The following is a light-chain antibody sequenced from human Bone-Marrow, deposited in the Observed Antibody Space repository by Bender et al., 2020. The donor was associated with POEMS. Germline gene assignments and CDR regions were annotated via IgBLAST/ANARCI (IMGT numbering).Light chain of an antibody. J-gene: IGLJ2*01. Sequence: QSALTQSRSVSGSPGQSVTISCTGTSSDVGGYNYVSWYQQHPGKAPKLMIYDVSNRPSGVSNRFSGSKSGNTASLTISGLQAEDEADYYCCAYAGGRTWIFGGGSKLAVL. CDR3: CAYAGGRTWI. CDR2: DVS. CDR1: SSDVGGYNY. V-gene: IGLV2-11*01.